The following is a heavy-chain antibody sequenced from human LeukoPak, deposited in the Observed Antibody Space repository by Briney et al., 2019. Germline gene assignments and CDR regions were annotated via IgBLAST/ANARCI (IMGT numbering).Heavy chain of an antibody. CDR2: IYHSGST. CDR1: GGSISSYY. Sequence: SETLSLTCTVPGGSISSYYWGWIRQPPGKGLEWIGSIYHSGSTYYNPSLKSRVTISVDTSKNQFSLKLSSVTAADTAVYYCARDMGIAVAGGFDPWGQGTLVTVSS. CDR3: ARDMGIAVAGGFDP. V-gene: IGHV4-38-2*02. J-gene: IGHJ5*02. D-gene: IGHD6-19*01.